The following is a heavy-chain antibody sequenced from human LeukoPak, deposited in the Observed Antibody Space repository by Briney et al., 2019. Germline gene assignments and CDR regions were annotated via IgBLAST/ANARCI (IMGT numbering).Heavy chain of an antibody. Sequence: SETLSLTCTVSGGSISSYYWSWIRQPPGKGLEWIGYIYYSGSTNYNPSLKSRVTISVDTSKNQFSLKLSSVTDADTAVYYCAGIAAAGNSYFQHWGQGTLVTVSS. D-gene: IGHD6-13*01. CDR1: GGSISSYY. V-gene: IGHV4-59*01. CDR2: IYYSGST. CDR3: AGIAAAGNSYFQH. J-gene: IGHJ1*01.